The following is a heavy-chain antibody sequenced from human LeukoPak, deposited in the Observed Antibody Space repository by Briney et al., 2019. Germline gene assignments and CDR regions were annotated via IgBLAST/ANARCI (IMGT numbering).Heavy chain of an antibody. CDR1: GYSISTGYY. CDR2: FYHGGST. J-gene: IGHJ5*02. D-gene: IGHD4-17*01. V-gene: IGHV4-38-2*02. Sequence: PSETLSLTCTVSGYSISTGYYWDWIRQPPGKGLEWIGTFYHGGSTYYNPSLKSRVTISVDTSKNQFSLKLSSVTAADTAVYYCARHSGDYLSPFDPWGQGTLVTVSS. CDR3: ARHSGDYLSPFDP.